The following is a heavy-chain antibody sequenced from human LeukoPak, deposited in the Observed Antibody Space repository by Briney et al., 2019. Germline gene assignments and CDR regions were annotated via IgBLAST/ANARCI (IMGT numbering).Heavy chain of an antibody. D-gene: IGHD2-2*01. CDR1: GGSFSGYY. CDR2: INHSGST. J-gene: IGHJ6*03. Sequence: SETLSPTCAVYGGSFSGYYWSWIRQPPGKGLEWIGEINHSGSTNYNPSLKSRVTISVDTSKNQFSLKLSSVTAADTAVYYCARGHQLPLYYYYYMDVWGKGTTVTVSS. CDR3: ARGHQLPLYYYYYMDV. V-gene: IGHV4-34*01.